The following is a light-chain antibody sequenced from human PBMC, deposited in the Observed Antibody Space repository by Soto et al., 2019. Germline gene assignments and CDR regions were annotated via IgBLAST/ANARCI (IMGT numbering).Light chain of an antibody. J-gene: IGKJ1*01. CDR3: QHLNSYPHWT. Sequence: IQLTQSPSSLSASVGDRVTITCRASQGISSYLAWYQQKPGKAPKLLIYAASTLQSGVPSRFSGSGSRTDFTLTISSLQPEDFGTYYCQHLNSYPHWTFGQGTEVEIK. V-gene: IGKV1-9*01. CDR1: QGISSY. CDR2: AAS.